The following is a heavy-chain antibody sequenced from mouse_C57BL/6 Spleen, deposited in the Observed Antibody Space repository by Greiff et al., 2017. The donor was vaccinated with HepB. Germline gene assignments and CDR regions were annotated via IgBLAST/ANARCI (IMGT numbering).Heavy chain of an antibody. Sequence: VQLMESGPGLVAPSQSLSITCTVSGFSLTSYGVSWVRQPPGKGLEWLGVIWGDGSTNYHSALISRLSISKDNSKSQVFLKLNSLQTDDTATYYCAKPDGDYDGRGYYYAMDYWGQGTSVTVSS. V-gene: IGHV2-3*01. CDR1: GFSLTSYG. CDR2: IWGDGST. D-gene: IGHD2-4*01. J-gene: IGHJ4*01. CDR3: AKPDGDYDGRGYYYAMDY.